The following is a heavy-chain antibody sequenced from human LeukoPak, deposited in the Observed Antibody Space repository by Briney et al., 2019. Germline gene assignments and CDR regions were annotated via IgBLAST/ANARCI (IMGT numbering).Heavy chain of an antibody. J-gene: IGHJ6*03. CDR1: GYTFTGYY. Sequence: ASVKVSCKASGYTFTGYYMHWVRQAPGQGLEWMGWINTNSGGTNYAQKFQGRVTMTRDTSISTAYMELSRLRSDDTAVYYCAREGYVLLWFGERNYMDVWGKGTTVTISS. D-gene: IGHD3-10*01. V-gene: IGHV1-2*02. CDR2: INTNSGGT. CDR3: AREGYVLLWFGERNYMDV.